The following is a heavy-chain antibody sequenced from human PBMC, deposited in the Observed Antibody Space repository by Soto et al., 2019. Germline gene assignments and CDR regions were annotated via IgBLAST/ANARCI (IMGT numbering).Heavy chain of an antibody. CDR3: ARVMSGGHADY. CDR2: MNPKSGNT. J-gene: IGHJ4*02. Sequence: QVQLVQSGAEVKKPGASVTVSCKASGYTFPNYVINWVRQATGQGLEWMGWMNPKSGNTGYAQKIQGRATTTRNTAIGTAYRYLRSLRSDDTAVYYCARVMSGGHADYWGQGTLVTVSS. D-gene: IGHD2-15*01. V-gene: IGHV1-8*01. CDR1: GYTFPNYV.